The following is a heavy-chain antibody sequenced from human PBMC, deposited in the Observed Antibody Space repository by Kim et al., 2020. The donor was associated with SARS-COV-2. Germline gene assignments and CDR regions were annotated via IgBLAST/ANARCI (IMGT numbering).Heavy chain of an antibody. CDR1: GGSISSSSYY. J-gene: IGHJ4*02. CDR2: IYYSGST. Sequence: SETLSLTCTVSGGSISSSSYYWGWIRQPPGNGLEWIGSIYYSGSTYYNPSLKSRVTISVDTSKNQFSLKLSSVTAADTAVYYCARMRRFGEPHFDYWGQGTLVTVSS. CDR3: ARMRRFGEPHFDY. V-gene: IGHV4-39*01. D-gene: IGHD3-10*01.